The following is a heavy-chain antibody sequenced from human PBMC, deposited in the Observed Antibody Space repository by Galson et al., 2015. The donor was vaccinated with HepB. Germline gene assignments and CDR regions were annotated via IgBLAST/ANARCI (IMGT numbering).Heavy chain of an antibody. CDR1: GFTFSGSA. Sequence: SLRLSCAASGFTFSGSAMHWVRQASGKGLEWVGHIRSKTNSYTTAYAASVKGRFTISRDDSKNTAYLQMNSLKTEDTAAYYCTRPHGDYAQTRIWYFDLWGRGTLVTVSS. J-gene: IGHJ2*01. V-gene: IGHV3-73*01. CDR3: TRPHGDYAQTRIWYFDL. D-gene: IGHD4-17*01. CDR2: IRSKTNSYTT.